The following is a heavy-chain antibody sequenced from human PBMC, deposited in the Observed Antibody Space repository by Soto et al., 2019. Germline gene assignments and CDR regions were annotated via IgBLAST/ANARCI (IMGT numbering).Heavy chain of an antibody. CDR1: GGSISSGGYY. V-gene: IGHV4-31*03. CDR3: ARGVRYCSGGSCRWENWFDP. J-gene: IGHJ5*02. D-gene: IGHD2-15*01. CDR2: IYYSGST. Sequence: TLSLTCTVSGGSISSGGYYWSWIRQHPGKGLEWIGYIYYSGSTYYNPSLKSRVTISVDTSKNQFSLKLSSVTAADTAVYYCARGVRYCSGGSCRWENWFDPWGQGTLVTVSS.